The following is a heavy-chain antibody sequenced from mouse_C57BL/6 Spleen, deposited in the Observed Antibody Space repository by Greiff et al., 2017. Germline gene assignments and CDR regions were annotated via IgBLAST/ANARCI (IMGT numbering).Heavy chain of an antibody. V-gene: IGHV1-61*01. CDR3: ARRGYDGDSWYFDV. D-gene: IGHD2-3*01. Sequence: VQLQQPGAELVRPGSSVKLSCTASGYTFTSYWMDWVKQRPGQGLEWIGNIYPSDSATHYTQKFKDKATLTVDNSSSTAYMQLSSLTSEDSAVYYCARRGYDGDSWYFDVWGTGTTVTVSS. CDR2: IYPSDSAT. J-gene: IGHJ1*03. CDR1: GYTFTSYW.